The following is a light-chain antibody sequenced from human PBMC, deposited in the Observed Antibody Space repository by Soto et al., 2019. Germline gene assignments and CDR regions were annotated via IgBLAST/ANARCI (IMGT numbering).Light chain of an antibody. CDR1: QRIGNY. CDR3: QQRSSLPFT. CDR2: ATS. V-gene: IGKV3-11*01. J-gene: IGKJ3*01. Sequence: EVVLTQSPATLSLSPGEGATLSCRASQRIGNYLAWYQQKPGQAPRLLIYATSNRDTGIPARFSGSGSGTDFALTISSLEPEDFAVYYCQQRSSLPFTFGPGTKVDIK.